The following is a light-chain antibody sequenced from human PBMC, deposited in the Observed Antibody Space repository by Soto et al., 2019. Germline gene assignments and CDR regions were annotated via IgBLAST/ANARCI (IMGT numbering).Light chain of an antibody. Sequence: QSALTQPASVSGSPGQSITISCTGTSSDVGGYNYVSWYQQHPGKAPKLMIYDVSNRPSGVSNRFSGSKSGNMASLTISGLQAEDEADYYCSSYASSNIVVFGGGTQLTVL. V-gene: IGLV2-14*01. J-gene: IGLJ2*01. CDR2: DVS. CDR3: SSYASSNIVV. CDR1: SSDVGGYNY.